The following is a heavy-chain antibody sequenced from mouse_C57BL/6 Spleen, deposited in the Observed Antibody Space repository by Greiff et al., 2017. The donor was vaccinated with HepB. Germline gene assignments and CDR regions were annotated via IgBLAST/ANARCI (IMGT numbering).Heavy chain of an antibody. CDR1: GYTFTDYN. J-gene: IGHJ1*03. D-gene: IGHD2-4*01. CDR2: INPNNGGT. CDR3: ARWVGLRQGNWYFDV. V-gene: IGHV1-18*01. Sequence: DVQLQESGPELVKPGASVKIPCKASGYTFTDYNMDWVKQSHGKSLEWIGDINPNNGGTIYNQKFKGKATLTVDKSSSTAYMELRSLTSEDTAVYYCARWVGLRQGNWYFDVWGTGTTVTVSS.